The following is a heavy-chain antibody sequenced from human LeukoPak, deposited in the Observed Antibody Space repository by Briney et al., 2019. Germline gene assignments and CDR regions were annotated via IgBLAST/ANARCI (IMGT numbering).Heavy chain of an antibody. CDR3: ARLVGGTVDY. J-gene: IGHJ4*02. Sequence: GEPLKISCKGSGYNFTSYWISWVRQMPGKGLEWMGRIDPSDSYTNYSPSFQGHVTISVDKSISTAYLQCSGLKASDTAMYYCARLVGGTVDYWGQGTLVTVSS. V-gene: IGHV5-10-1*01. CDR2: IDPSDSYT. CDR1: GYNFTSYW. D-gene: IGHD1-26*01.